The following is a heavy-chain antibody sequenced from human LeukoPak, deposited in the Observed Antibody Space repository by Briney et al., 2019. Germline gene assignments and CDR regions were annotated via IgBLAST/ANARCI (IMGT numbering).Heavy chain of an antibody. CDR2: IYYSGST. CDR3: ARHLPLAPFDL. Sequence: SETLSLTCTVSGGSISSSSYYWGWIRQPPGKGLEWIGSIYYSGSTYYNPSLKSRVTISVDTSKNQFSLKLSSVTAADTAVYYCARHLPLAPFDLWGRDTLVTVSS. V-gene: IGHV4-39*01. J-gene: IGHJ2*01. CDR1: GGSISSSSYY.